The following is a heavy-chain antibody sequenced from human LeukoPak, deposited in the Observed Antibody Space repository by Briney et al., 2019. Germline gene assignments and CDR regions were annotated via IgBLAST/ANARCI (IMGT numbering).Heavy chain of an antibody. D-gene: IGHD6-13*01. CDR1: GGSIRSSSYY. J-gene: IGHJ3*02. CDR2: IYYSGST. Sequence: SETLSLTCTVAGGSIRSSSYYWGWIRQPPGKGLEWIGSIYYSGSTYYNPSLKSRVTISVDTSKNQFSLKLSSVTAADTAVYYCARDPYSSRTNDAFVIWGQGTMVTVSS. V-gene: IGHV4-39*07. CDR3: ARDPYSSRTNDAFVI.